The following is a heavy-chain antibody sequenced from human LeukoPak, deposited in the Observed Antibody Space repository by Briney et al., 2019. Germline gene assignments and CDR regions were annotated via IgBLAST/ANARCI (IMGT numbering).Heavy chain of an antibody. CDR1: GGSFSGYY. Sequence: SETLSLTCAVYGGSFSGYYWSWIRQPPGKGLEWVGEINHSGSTNYNPSLKSRVTISVDTSKNQFSLRLTSVTAADAAVYYCARVPKGATDNYLDCWGQGTLVTVSS. CDR2: INHSGST. V-gene: IGHV4-34*01. CDR3: ARVPKGATDNYLDC. J-gene: IGHJ4*02. D-gene: IGHD1-26*01.